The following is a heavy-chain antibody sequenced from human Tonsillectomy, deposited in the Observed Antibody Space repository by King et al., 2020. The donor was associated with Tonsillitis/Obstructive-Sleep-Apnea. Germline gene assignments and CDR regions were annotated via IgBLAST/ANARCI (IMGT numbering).Heavy chain of an antibody. Sequence: VQLVESGAEVKKPGASVKVSCKASGYNFTNYGISWVRQAPGQGLEWMGWISAYNGNTNYAQKLQGRCTMTTDTSTSTAYMELRSLRSDDTAVYYCARDLMSSSWYHWFDPWGQGTLVTVSS. CDR3: ARDLMSSSWYHWFDP. CDR1: GYNFTNYG. J-gene: IGHJ5*02. CDR2: ISAYNGNT. D-gene: IGHD6-13*01. V-gene: IGHV1-18*01.